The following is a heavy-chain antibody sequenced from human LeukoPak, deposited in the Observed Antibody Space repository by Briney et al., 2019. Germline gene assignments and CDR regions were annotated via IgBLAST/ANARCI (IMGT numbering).Heavy chain of an antibody. V-gene: IGHV4-38-2*01. J-gene: IGHJ5*02. D-gene: IGHD6-13*01. CDR3: AKMSDSRCWYPLFDP. Sequence: PSETLSLTCAVSGYSISSGYYWGWIRQPPGKGLEWIGSIYHSGSTYYNPSLKSRVTISVDTSKNPFSLKLGSVTAADTAVYDWAKMSDSRCWYPLFDPRGQGTPVTGSS. CDR2: IYHSGST. CDR1: GYSISSGYY.